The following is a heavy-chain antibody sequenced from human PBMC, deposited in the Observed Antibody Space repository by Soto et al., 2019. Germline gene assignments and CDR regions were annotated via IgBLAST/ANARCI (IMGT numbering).Heavy chain of an antibody. J-gene: IGHJ4*02. CDR1: GFSFSSYS. CDR2: ITDSSYTI. V-gene: IGHV3-48*02. CDR3: ARYDLGWRYFDY. D-gene: IGHD6-19*01. Sequence: EVQLVESGGGLVQPGGSLRLSCAASGFSFSSYSMNWVRQAPGKGLEWISYITDSSYTIYYADSVKGRFTISRDNARNSLYLQMNSLIDEVTAVYYCARYDLGWRYFDYLGQGTLVTVSS.